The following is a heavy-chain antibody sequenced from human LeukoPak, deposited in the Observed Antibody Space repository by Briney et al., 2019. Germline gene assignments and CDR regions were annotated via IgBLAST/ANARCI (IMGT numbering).Heavy chain of an antibody. J-gene: IGHJ4*02. CDR2: IIPIFGTA. D-gene: IGHD3-22*01. CDR3: AILYDSSGYNHISLFDY. CDR1: GGTFSSYA. V-gene: IGHV1-69*06. Sequence: EASVKVSCKASGGTFSSYAISWVRQAPGQGLEWMGGIIPIFGTANYAQKFQGRVAITADKSTSTAYMELSSLRSEDTAVYYCAILYDSSGYNHISLFDYWGQGTLVTVSS.